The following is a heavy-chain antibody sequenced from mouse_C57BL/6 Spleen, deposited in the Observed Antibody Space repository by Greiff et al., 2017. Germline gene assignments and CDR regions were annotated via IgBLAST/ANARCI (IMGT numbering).Heavy chain of an antibody. V-gene: IGHV5-17*01. J-gene: IGHJ4*01. CDR3: ARTYYSNYGHWDDYAMDY. CDR1: GFTFSDYG. CDR2: ISSGSSTI. Sequence: EVQVVESGGGLVKPGGSLKLSCAASGFTFSDYGMHWVRQAPEKGLEWVAYISSGSSTIYYADTVKGRFTISRDNAKNTLFLQMTSLRSEDTAMYYCARTYYSNYGHWDDYAMDYWGQGTSVTVSS. D-gene: IGHD2-5*01.